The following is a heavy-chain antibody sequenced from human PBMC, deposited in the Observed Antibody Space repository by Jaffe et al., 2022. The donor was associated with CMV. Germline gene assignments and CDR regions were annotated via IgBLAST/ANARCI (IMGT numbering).Heavy chain of an antibody. Sequence: EVQLVQSGAEVKKPGESLRISCKGSGYSFTSYWISWVRQMPGKGLEWMGRIDPSDSYTNYSPSFQGHVTISADKSISTAYLQWSSLKASDTAMYYCARRGFLRFGELLHSYYYYMDVWGKGTTVTVSS. CDR1: GYSFTSYW. V-gene: IGHV5-10-1*03. CDR3: ARRGFLRFGELLHSYYYYMDV. J-gene: IGHJ6*03. D-gene: IGHD3-10*01. CDR2: IDPSDSYT.